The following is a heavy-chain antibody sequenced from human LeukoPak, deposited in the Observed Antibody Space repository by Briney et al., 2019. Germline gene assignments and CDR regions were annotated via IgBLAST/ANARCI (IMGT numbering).Heavy chain of an antibody. CDR3: ARIDIVVVPATIRDYYYYGMDV. J-gene: IGHJ6*02. Sequence: GGSLRLSCAASGFTFSSYWMSWVRQAPGKGLEWVANIKQDGSEKYYVDSVKGRFTISRDNAKNSLYLQMNSLRAEDTAVYYCARIDIVVVPATIRDYYYYGMDVWGQGTMVTVSS. D-gene: IGHD2-2*02. V-gene: IGHV3-7*01. CDR1: GFTFSSYW. CDR2: IKQDGSEK.